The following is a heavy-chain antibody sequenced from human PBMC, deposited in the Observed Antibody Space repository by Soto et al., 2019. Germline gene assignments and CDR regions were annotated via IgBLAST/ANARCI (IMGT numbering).Heavy chain of an antibody. J-gene: IGHJ4*02. V-gene: IGHV1-69*01. Sequence: QVQLVQSGAEVKKPGSSVKVSCKASGGTFSSYAISWVRQAPGQGLEWMGGIIPIVGTANYAQKFQGRVTITADESTSTAYMELSSLRPEDKAVYYCARDFPANDFWSGYYLALDYWGQGTLVTVSS. CDR1: GGTFSSYA. CDR3: ARDFPANDFWSGYYLALDY. D-gene: IGHD3-3*01. CDR2: IIPIVGTA.